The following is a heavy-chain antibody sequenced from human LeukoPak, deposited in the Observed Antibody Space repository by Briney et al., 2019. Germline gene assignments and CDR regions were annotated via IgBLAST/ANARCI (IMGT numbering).Heavy chain of an antibody. Sequence: SETLSLTCTVSGGSISSYYWSWIRQPPGKGLEWIGYIYYSGSTNYNPSLKSRVTISVDTSKNQFSLKLSSVTAADTAVYYCARRELLSPFDYWGQGTLVTVSS. V-gene: IGHV4-59*01. CDR3: ARRELLSPFDY. CDR1: GGSISSYY. J-gene: IGHJ4*02. D-gene: IGHD1-26*01. CDR2: IYYSGST.